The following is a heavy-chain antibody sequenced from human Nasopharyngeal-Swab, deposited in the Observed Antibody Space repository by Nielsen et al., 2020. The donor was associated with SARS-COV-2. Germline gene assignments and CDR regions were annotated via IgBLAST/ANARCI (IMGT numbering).Heavy chain of an antibody. CDR2: IYYSGSA. Sequence: RQPPGKGLEWIGNIYYSGSAYYNPSLKSRVTISVDTSKNQFSLNLISVTAADAAVYYRARVGRVIDYWGQGTLVTVSS. V-gene: IGHV4-39*07. J-gene: IGHJ4*02. CDR3: ARVGRVIDY. D-gene: IGHD1-14*01.